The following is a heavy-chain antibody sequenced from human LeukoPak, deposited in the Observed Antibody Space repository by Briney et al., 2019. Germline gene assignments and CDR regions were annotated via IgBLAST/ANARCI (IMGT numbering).Heavy chain of an antibody. V-gene: IGHV3-33*01. Sequence: PGGSLRLSCAASGFTFSSYGMHWVRQAPGKGLEWVAVIWYDGSNKYYADSVKGRFTISRDNSKNTLYLQMNSLRAEDTAVYYCARVQLGSSGRRNAFDIWGQGAMVTVSS. CDR2: IWYDGSNK. J-gene: IGHJ3*02. D-gene: IGHD6-19*01. CDR3: ARVQLGSSGRRNAFDI. CDR1: GFTFSSYG.